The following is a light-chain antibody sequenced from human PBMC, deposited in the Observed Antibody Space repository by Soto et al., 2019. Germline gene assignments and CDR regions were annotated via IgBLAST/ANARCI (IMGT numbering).Light chain of an antibody. J-gene: IGKJ4*01. V-gene: IGKV3-15*01. Sequence: EILMTQSPATLSVSPGERATLSCRASQSVRSYLAWYQQKPGQAPRLLLYGASTRATGISARFSGSGSGTEFRLTISSLQSEDVAVYYCQQYNNWPPLTFGGGTKVEIK. CDR1: QSVRSY. CDR3: QQYNNWPPLT. CDR2: GAS.